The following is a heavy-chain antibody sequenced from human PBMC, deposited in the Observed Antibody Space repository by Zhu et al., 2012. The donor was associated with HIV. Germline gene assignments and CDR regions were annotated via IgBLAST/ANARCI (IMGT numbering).Heavy chain of an antibody. J-gene: IGHJ1*01. V-gene: IGHV4-34*01. CDR3: AGQIAVADARPGYFDR. CDR2: INHSGNT. Sequence: QVQLQQWGAGLLKPSETLSLTCAVYGASFSSYYWTWLRQSPGKGLERIGDINHSGNTNYNSSFKSRVTISIDNSKNQFSLSLKSVIADDSAVYFCAGQIAVADARPGYFDRWGQGHPGHRLL. CDR1: GASFSSYY. D-gene: IGHD2-21*01.